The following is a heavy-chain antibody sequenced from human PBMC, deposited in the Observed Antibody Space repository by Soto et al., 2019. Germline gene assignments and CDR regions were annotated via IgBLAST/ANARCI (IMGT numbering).Heavy chain of an antibody. J-gene: IGHJ4*02. CDR2: ISYDGSNK. CDR1: GFTFSSYG. CDR3: AKDRRSSGWYGEPLDY. D-gene: IGHD6-19*01. V-gene: IGHV3-30*18. Sequence: QVQLVESGGGVVQPGRSLRLSCAASGFTFSSYGMHWVRQAPGKGLEWVAVISYDGSNKYYADSVKGRFTISRDNSKNTLYLQMNSLTAEDTAVYYCAKDRRSSGWYGEPLDYWGQGTLVTVSS.